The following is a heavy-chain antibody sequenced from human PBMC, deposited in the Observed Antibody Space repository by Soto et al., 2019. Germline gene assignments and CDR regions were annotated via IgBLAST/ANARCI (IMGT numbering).Heavy chain of an antibody. CDR2: VSKSDYT. J-gene: IGHJ4*02. V-gene: IGHV3-21*01. CDR1: GFNFNNYG. Sequence: GGSLRLSCAVSGFNFNNYGINWVRQAPGKGLEWVSSVSKSDYTYYSDSVKGRFTISRDNAKNSVSLQMNTLRAEDTAVYYCAREDSIIIPAVSDFWGQGTLLTSPQ. D-gene: IGHD2-2*01. CDR3: AREDSIIIPAVSDF.